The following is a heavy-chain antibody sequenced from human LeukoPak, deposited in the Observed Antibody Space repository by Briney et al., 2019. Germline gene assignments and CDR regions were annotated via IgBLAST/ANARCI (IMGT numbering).Heavy chain of an antibody. V-gene: IGHV1-46*01. CDR2: INPSGGST. J-gene: IGHJ5*02. CDR3: ARLQGGSYLFSGNWFDP. D-gene: IGHD1-26*01. CDR1: GYTFTIYY. Sequence: ASVKVSCKASGYTFTIYYIHWVRQAPGQGLEWMGLINPSGGSTNYAQKFQGRVTMTRDTSTSTVYMELSSLRSEDTAVYYCARLQGGSYLFSGNWFDPWGQGTLVTVSS.